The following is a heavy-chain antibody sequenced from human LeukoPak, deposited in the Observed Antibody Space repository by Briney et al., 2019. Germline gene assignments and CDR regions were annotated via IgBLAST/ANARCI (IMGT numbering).Heavy chain of an antibody. CDR1: GYTLTNYD. J-gene: IGHJ4*02. V-gene: IGHV1-8*01. CDR2: MNPNICNT. D-gene: IGHD2-15*01. Sequence: ASVKVSCKPSGYTLTNYDINWVRQDTGPRLEWMGWMNPNICNTGYAQKFQPRVTMTRNTSISTAYMQLSTLTFEATAVYHSARGPRYCTGGSCYSGTLRGWGQGTLVTVSS. CDR3: ARGPRYCTGGSCYSGTLRG.